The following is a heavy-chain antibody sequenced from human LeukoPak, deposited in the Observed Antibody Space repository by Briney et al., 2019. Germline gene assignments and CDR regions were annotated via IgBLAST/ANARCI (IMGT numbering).Heavy chain of an antibody. D-gene: IGHD1-26*01. CDR3: AREEYSGSYYFDY. J-gene: IGHJ4*02. CDR2: ISTTSAHI. V-gene: IGHV3-48*02. Sequence: GGSLRLSCAASGFTFSDYSMNWVRQAPGQGLKWVSYISTTSAHIYYADSVKGRFTISRDNAKNSLYLQMNSLRDEDTAVYYCAREEYSGSYYFDYWGQGTLVTVSS. CDR1: GFTFSDYS.